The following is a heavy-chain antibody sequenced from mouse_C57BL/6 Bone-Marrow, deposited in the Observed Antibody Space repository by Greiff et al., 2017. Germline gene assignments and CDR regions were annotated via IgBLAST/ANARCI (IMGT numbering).Heavy chain of an antibody. CDR1: GYTFTNYW. CDR3: ARSCEYDDYTMDY. V-gene: IGHV1-64*01. J-gene: IGHJ4*01. Sequence: QVQLQQPGAELVKPGASVKLSCKASGYTFTNYWMHWVKQRPGQGLEWIGMMHPNGGSPDYNEKFKSEATLSVDKSSRTAYMELSRLTSEDSAVYYCARSCEYDDYTMDYWGRGTSVTVSS. D-gene: IGHD2-4*01. CDR2: MHPNGGSP.